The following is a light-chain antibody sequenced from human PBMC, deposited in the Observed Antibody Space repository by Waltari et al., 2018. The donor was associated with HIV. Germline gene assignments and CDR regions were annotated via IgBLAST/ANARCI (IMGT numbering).Light chain of an antibody. V-gene: IGLV3-21*04. CDR2: DDS. CDR1: NIRRKN. Sequence: SYVLTQPPSVSVAPGETARITGGGNNIRRKNVHWYQQEPVQAPVLVIYDDSARPSGIPERFSGSNSGSTATLTISRVEAGDEADYYCQVWDSTYDSWVFGGGTNLAVL. CDR3: QVWDSTYDSWV. J-gene: IGLJ3*02.